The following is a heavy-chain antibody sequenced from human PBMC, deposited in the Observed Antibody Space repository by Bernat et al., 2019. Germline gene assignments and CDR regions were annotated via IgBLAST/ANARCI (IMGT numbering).Heavy chain of an antibody. CDR1: GGSISSSSYY. V-gene: IGHV4-39*01. CDR3: ARHLEAMGTPNWFDP. Sequence: QLQLQESGPGLVKPSETLSLTCTVSGGSISSSSYYWGWIRQPPGKGLEWIGSTYYSGSTYYNPSLKSRVTISVDTSKNQFSLKLSSVTAADTAVYYCARHLEAMGTPNWFDPWGQGTLVTVSS. J-gene: IGHJ5*02. CDR2: TYYSGST. D-gene: IGHD7-27*01.